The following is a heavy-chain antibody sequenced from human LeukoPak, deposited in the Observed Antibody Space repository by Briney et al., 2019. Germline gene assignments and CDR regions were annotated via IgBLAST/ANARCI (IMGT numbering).Heavy chain of an antibody. CDR3: ARDLYSGSYYYYGMDV. CDR1: GFTFSSYG. CDR2: ISRSGATI. Sequence: GGSLRLSCAASGFTFSSYGMNWVRQAPGKGPEWISYISRSGATIYYADSVKGRFTISRDNAKNSLYLQMNSLRAEDTAVYYCARDLYSGSYYYYGMDVWGQGTTVTVSS. V-gene: IGHV3-48*03. D-gene: IGHD1-26*01. J-gene: IGHJ6*02.